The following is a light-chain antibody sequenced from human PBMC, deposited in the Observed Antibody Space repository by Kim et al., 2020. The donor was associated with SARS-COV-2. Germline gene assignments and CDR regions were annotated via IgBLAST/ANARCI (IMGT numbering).Light chain of an antibody. V-gene: IGKV1-27*01. CDR3: QKYNSAPWT. Sequence: VTGGDRVTISCLASQGITNSFAWYQQKPGKVPQLLIYAASALQSGVQSRFSVSGSGTEFTLSISSLQPEDVATYYCQKYNSAPWTFGQGTKVDIK. CDR1: QGITNS. CDR2: AAS. J-gene: IGKJ1*01.